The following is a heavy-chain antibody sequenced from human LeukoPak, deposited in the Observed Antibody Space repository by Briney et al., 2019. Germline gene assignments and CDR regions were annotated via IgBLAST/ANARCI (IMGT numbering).Heavy chain of an antibody. Sequence: GESLRLSCAVSGFTVRTNYMSWVRQAPGKGLEWVSILYSAGDIYYVDSVKGRFTISRDNSRNTLYLQMNSLRVEDSAVYYCARDRAPPTSWYFDLWGRGTLVTVSS. J-gene: IGHJ2*01. CDR2: LYSAGDI. CDR1: GFTVRTNY. D-gene: IGHD3-10*01. CDR3: ARDRAPPTSWYFDL. V-gene: IGHV3-53*01.